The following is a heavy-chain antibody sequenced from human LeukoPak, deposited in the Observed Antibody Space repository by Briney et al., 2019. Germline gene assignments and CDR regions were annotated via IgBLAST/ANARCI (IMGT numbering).Heavy chain of an antibody. J-gene: IGHJ4*02. CDR1: GFSVSSSY. V-gene: IGHV3-53*01. Sequence: GGSLRLSCAASGFSVSSSYMSWVRQAPGKGLEWVSVIYSGGTTYYADSVEGRFTISRDNSKNTLDLQMNSLRAEDTAVYYCARGTHCSSTSCSVYWGQGTLVTVSS. CDR2: IYSGGTT. CDR3: ARGTHCSSTSCSVY. D-gene: IGHD2-2*01.